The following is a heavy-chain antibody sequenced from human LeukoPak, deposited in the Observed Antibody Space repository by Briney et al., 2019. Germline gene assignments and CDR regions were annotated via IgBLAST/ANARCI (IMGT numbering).Heavy chain of an antibody. CDR1: GFTFSSYA. CDR3: AKDLGILTGYYEDDY. D-gene: IGHD3-9*01. V-gene: IGHV3-23*01. J-gene: IGHJ4*02. CDR2: ISGSGGST. Sequence: PGGSLRLSCAASGFTFSSYAMSWVRQAPGKGLEWVSAISGSGGSTYYADSVKGRFTISRDNSKNTLYLQMNSLRAEDTAVYYCAKDLGILTGYYEDDYWGQGTLVTVSS.